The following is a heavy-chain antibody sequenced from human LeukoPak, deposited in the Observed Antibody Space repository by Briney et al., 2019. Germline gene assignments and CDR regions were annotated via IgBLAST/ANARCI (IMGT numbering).Heavy chain of an antibody. D-gene: IGHD2-2*02. CDR1: GFIFSSYW. CDR2: IKQDGSEK. V-gene: IGHV3-7*01. Sequence: GGSLRLSCAASGFIFSSYWMSWVRQAPGKGLEWVASIKQDGSEKYYVDSVKGRFTISRDNAKNSLYLQMSSLRAEDTAVYSCARLLGYCSITSCYTPQFHFDYWGQGTLVTVSS. CDR3: ARLLGYCSITSCYTPQFHFDY. J-gene: IGHJ4*02.